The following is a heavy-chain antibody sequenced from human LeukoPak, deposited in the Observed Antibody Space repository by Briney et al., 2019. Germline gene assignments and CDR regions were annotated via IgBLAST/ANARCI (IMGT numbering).Heavy chain of an antibody. J-gene: IGHJ6*02. Sequence: GESLKISCKASGYSFTTYWIGWVRQMPGKGLEWMGIIYPGDSDSTYSPSFRGQVTISVDKSINTAYLQWSSLKASDTAMYYCARQGTIGTLYYYSGIDVWGQGTTVTVSS. CDR1: GYSFTTYW. D-gene: IGHD1-1*01. V-gene: IGHV5-51*01. CDR3: ARQGTIGTLYYYSGIDV. CDR2: IYPGDSDS.